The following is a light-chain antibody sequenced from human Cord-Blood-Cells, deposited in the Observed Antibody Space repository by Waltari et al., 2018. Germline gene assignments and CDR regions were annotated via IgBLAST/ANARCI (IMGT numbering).Light chain of an antibody. J-gene: IGLJ3*02. V-gene: IGLV4-69*01. CDR2: LNSDGSH. Sequence: QLVLTQSPSASASLGASVKLTCTLSSGHSSYAIAWHQQQPEKGPRYLMKLNSDGSHSKGDGIPDRFSGSSSGAERYRTISSLQSEDEADYYCKTWGTGIQVYGGGTKLTVL. CDR1: SGHSSYA. CDR3: KTWGTGIQV.